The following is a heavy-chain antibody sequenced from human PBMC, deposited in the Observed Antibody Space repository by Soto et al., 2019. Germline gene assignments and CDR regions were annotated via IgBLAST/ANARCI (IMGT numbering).Heavy chain of an antibody. Sequence: SETLSRTCTVCGGSISSSYWSWIRQPPGKXLEWFGYIYYSGSTNYNPSLKSRVTISVDTSKNQYSLKISSVTAADTSVYYCARLFGGRSSSYYVVGMDGWGQGTTVTVS. CDR1: GGSISSSY. D-gene: IGHD6-6*01. CDR3: ARLFGGRSSSYYVVGMDG. V-gene: IGHV4-59*01. CDR2: IYYSGST. J-gene: IGHJ6*02.